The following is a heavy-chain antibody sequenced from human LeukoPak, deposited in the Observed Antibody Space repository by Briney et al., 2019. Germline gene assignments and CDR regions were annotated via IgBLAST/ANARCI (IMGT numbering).Heavy chain of an antibody. CDR2: IYTSGST. V-gene: IGHV4-61*02. Sequence: SETLSLTCTVSGGSISSGSYYWSWIRQPAGKGLEWIGRIYTSGSTNYNPSLKSRVTISVDTSKNQFSLKLSSVTAADTAVYYCARRGYSSSWNYYYMDVWGKGTTVTGSS. J-gene: IGHJ6*03. D-gene: IGHD6-13*01. CDR1: GGSISSGSYY. CDR3: ARRGYSSSWNYYYMDV.